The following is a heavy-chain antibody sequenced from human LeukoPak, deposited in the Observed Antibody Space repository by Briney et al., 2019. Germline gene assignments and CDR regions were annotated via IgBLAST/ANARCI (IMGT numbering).Heavy chain of an antibody. CDR3: ARSATVTTWFDP. V-gene: IGHV1-46*01. Sequence: ASVKVSCKASGYTFTSYYMHWVRRAPGQGLEWMGIINPSGGSTSYAQKFQGRVTMTRDMSTSTVYMELSSLRSEDTAVYYCARSATVTTWFDPWGQGTLVTVSS. D-gene: IGHD4-17*01. J-gene: IGHJ5*02. CDR2: INPSGGST. CDR1: GYTFTSYY.